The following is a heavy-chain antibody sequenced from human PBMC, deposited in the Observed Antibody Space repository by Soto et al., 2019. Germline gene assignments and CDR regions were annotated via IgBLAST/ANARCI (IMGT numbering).Heavy chain of an antibody. CDR2: IKQDGSEK. V-gene: IGHV3-7*01. CDR1: GFTFSSYW. Sequence: GGSLRLSCAASGFTFSSYWMSWVRQAPGKGLEWVANIKQDGSEKYYVDSVKGRFTISRDNAKNSLYLQMNSLRAEDTAVYCCARDPRILYSGNYYYYGMDVWGQGTTVTVSS. CDR3: ARDPRILYSGNYYYYGMDV. D-gene: IGHD1-26*01. J-gene: IGHJ6*02.